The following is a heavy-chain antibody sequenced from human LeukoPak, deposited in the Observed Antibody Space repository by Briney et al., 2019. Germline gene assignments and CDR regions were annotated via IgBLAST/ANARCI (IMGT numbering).Heavy chain of an antibody. CDR1: GYSFTTYW. V-gene: IGHV5-51*01. D-gene: IGHD1-1*01. Sequence: GESLKISCKGSGYSFTTYWIGWVRQMPGKGLEWMGIIYPGDSHTTYSPSFQGQVTISADKSISTAYLQWSSLKASDTAMYYCARLGPYGPHTTYYFDYWGQGTLVTVSS. CDR3: ARLGPYGPHTTYYFDY. J-gene: IGHJ4*02. CDR2: IYPGDSHT.